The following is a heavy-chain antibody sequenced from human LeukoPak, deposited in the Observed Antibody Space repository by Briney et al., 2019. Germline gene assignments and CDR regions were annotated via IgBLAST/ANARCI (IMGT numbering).Heavy chain of an antibody. J-gene: IGHJ4*02. V-gene: IGHV4-39*07. CDR1: GGSISSSSYY. D-gene: IGHD3-22*01. CDR3: ARDPIVVVIPFDY. CDR2: IYYSGST. Sequence: SETLSLTCTVSGGSISSSSYYWGWIRQPPGKGLEWIGSIYYSGSTYYNPSLKSRVTISVDTSKNQFSLKLSSVTAADTAVYYCARDPIVVVIPFDYWGQGTLVTVSS.